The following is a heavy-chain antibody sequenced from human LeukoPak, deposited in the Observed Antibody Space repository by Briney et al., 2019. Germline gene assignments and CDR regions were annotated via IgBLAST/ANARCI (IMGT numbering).Heavy chain of an antibody. V-gene: IGHV4-34*01. Sequence: PSETLSLTCAVYGGSFSGYYWSWIRQPPGKGLEWIGEINHSGSTNYNPSLKSRVTISVDTSKNQFSLKLSSVTAADTAVYYCARGRWSDTFGGVMDLSNWFDPWGQGTLVTVSS. CDR3: ARGRWSDTFGGVMDLSNWFDP. CDR1: GGSFSGYY. CDR2: INHSGST. J-gene: IGHJ5*02. D-gene: IGHD3-16*01.